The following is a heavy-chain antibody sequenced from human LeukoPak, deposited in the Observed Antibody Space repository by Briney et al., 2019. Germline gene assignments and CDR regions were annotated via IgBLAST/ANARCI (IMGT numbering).Heavy chain of an antibody. J-gene: IGHJ4*02. V-gene: IGHV4-30-4*01. CDR1: GGSIRTGDYY. D-gene: IGHD3-10*01. CDR2: IYFSGDT. CDR3: ARRNFYYYGSGTYPARFDY. Sequence: SETLSLTCTVSGGSIRTGDYYWSWIRQPPGKGLEWIGNIYFSGDTSYNPSLKSRLTISLDTSKNQFSLTLTSVTAADTAFYYCARRNFYYYGSGTYPARFDYWGQGILVTVSS.